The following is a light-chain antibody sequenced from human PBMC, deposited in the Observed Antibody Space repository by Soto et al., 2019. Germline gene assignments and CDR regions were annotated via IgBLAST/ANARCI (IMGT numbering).Light chain of an antibody. Sequence: QSALTQPASVSGSPGQSITISCTGTSDDVGAFNYVSWYQQHPGKAPKLMIFEVSRRPSGVSNRFSGSKSGNTASLTIFGLQAEDEADYYCTPYASSVNYVFGTGTKVTVL. V-gene: IGLV2-14*01. CDR3: TPYASSVNYV. J-gene: IGLJ1*01. CDR2: EVS. CDR1: SDDVGAFNY.